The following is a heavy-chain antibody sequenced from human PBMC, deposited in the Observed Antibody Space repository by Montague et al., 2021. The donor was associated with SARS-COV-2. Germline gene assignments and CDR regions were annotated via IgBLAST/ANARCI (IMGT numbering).Heavy chain of an antibody. V-gene: IGHV4-39*01. CDR2: FYYAGGT. CDR1: GGSVSRISSH. J-gene: IGHJ4*02. D-gene: IGHD4-17*01. CDR3: ARLYGSSFDY. Sequence: SETLSLTCTVSGGSVSRISSHWGWIRQPPGKGLEYIGSFYYAGGTQYNPSLKSRVTISVDTSNDQFSLKMNSMTAADTAVYFCARLYGSSFDYWGQGTLVTVSS.